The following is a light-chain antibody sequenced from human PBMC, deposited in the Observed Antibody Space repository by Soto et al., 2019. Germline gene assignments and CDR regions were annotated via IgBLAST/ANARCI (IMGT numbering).Light chain of an antibody. CDR3: THYNVYYMYT. Sequence: DIQMTQSPSTLSASVGDRVTITFRASQNINNWLAWFQQKPGEAPKLLIYDASTLESGVPSRFSGSGSGTEFTLTISSLQPDDYATYSCTHYNVYYMYTFGQGAKVDIK. CDR1: QNINNW. J-gene: IGKJ2*01. V-gene: IGKV1-5*01. CDR2: DAS.